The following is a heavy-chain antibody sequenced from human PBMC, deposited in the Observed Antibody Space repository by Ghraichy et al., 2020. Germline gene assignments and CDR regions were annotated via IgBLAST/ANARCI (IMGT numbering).Heavy chain of an antibody. J-gene: IGHJ4*02. V-gene: IGHV1-69*04. CDR2: IIPILGIA. D-gene: IGHD2-2*01. CDR3: ARGGYCSSTSCGGFFYY. CDR1: GGTFSSYA. Sequence: SVKVSCKASGGTFSSYAISWVRQAPGQGLEWMGRIIPILGIANYTQKFQGRVTITADKSTSTAYMELSSLRSEDTAVYYCARGGYCSSTSCGGFFYYWGQGTLVTVSS.